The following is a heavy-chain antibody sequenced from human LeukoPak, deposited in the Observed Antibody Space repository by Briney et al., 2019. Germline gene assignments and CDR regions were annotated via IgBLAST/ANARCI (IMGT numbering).Heavy chain of an antibody. CDR3: AKDFAGPFDY. V-gene: IGHV3-30*18. CDR1: GFTFSSYG. CDR2: ISYDGSNK. Sequence: GGSLRLSCAASGFTFSSYGMHWVRQAPGKGLEWVAVISYDGSNKYYADSVKGRFTISRDNSKNTLYLQMNSLRAEDTAVYYCAKDFAGPFDYWGQGTLVTVSS. D-gene: IGHD6-13*01. J-gene: IGHJ4*02.